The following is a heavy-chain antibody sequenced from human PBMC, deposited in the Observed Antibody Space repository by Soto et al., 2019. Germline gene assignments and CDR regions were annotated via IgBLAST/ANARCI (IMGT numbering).Heavy chain of an antibody. CDR2: FNPNSGGT. D-gene: IGHD4-17*01. CDR1: GYTFTGYY. V-gene: IGHV1-2*04. Sequence: ASVKVSCKASGYTFTGYYMHWVRQAPGQGLEWMGWFNPNSGGTNYAQKFQGWVTMTRDTSISTAYMELSRLRSEDTAVYYCAREQRKRDWNHYGFDEWGQGTLVTVAS. CDR3: AREQRKRDWNHYGFDE. J-gene: IGHJ4*02.